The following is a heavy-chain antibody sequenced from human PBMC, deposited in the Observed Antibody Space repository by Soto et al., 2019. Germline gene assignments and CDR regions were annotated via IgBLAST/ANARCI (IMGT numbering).Heavy chain of an antibody. J-gene: IGHJ4*02. D-gene: IGHD3-9*01. V-gene: IGHV3-30*18. CDR3: AKDRHPDGIWTFDS. Sequence: SLRLSCAASGFTFSSYGMHWVRQAPGKGLEWVAVISYDGSNKYYADSVKGRFTISRDNSKKMLFLQMNSLRDEDTAVYYCAKDRHPDGIWTFDSWGPGTLVTVSS. CDR1: GFTFSSYG. CDR2: ISYDGSNK.